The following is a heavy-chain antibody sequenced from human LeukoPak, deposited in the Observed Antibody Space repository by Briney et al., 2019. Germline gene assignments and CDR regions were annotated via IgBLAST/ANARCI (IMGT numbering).Heavy chain of an antibody. CDR2: MSTSGNT. J-gene: IGHJ4*02. CDR1: GGSISDYF. V-gene: IGHV4-4*07. Sequence: PSETLSLTCIVSGGSISDYFWSWIRQPAGKGLEWIGHMSTSGNTNYNPSLKSRVTMSLDTSKNRFSLKVNPVTAADTAVYYCARANYIWGSYVYWGQGTLVTVSS. D-gene: IGHD3-16*01. CDR3: ARANYIWGSYVY.